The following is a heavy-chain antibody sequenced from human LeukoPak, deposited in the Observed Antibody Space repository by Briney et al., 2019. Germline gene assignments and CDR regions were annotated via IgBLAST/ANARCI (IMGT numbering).Heavy chain of an antibody. Sequence: RGSLRLSCAASGFTFSRYGMHWVRQAPGKGLEWVAVISYDGGNKYYTDSVKGRFTISRDNSKNTLYLQMNSLRAEDTAVYYCARSGGGYSSGWFYWGQGTLVTVSS. CDR2: ISYDGGNK. CDR1: GFTFSRYG. J-gene: IGHJ4*02. V-gene: IGHV3-30*03. D-gene: IGHD6-19*01. CDR3: ARSGGGYSSGWFY.